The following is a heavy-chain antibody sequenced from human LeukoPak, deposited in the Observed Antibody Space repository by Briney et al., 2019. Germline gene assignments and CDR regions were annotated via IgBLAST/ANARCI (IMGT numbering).Heavy chain of an antibody. CDR3: AKGHRSSSSFFDS. J-gene: IGHJ5*01. CDR2: INGRGDDT. D-gene: IGHD6-19*01. CDR1: GFTFSDYY. V-gene: IGHV3-23*01. Sequence: PGGSLRLSCAASGFTFSDYYMRWIRQAPGKGLEWVSAINGRGDDTYYPDSVKGRFTISRDNSNNTLYLQMNSLRAEDTAVYYCAKGHRSSSSFFDSWGQGILVTVSS.